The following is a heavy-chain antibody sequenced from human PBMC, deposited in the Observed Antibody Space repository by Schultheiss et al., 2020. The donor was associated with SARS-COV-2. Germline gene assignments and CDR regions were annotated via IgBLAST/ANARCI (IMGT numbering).Heavy chain of an antibody. V-gene: IGHV4-30-4*01. J-gene: IGHJ6*02. D-gene: IGHD3-10*01. CDR1: GGSISSGDYY. CDR2: IYYSGST. CDR3: ARDSPRQYGSGSSRYYYYGMDV. Sequence: SETLSLTCTVSGGSISSGDYYWSWIRQPPGKGLEWIGYIYYSGSTYYNPSLKSRVTISVDTSKNQFSLKLSSVTAADTAVYYCARDSPRQYGSGSSRYYYYGMDVWGQGTTVTVSS.